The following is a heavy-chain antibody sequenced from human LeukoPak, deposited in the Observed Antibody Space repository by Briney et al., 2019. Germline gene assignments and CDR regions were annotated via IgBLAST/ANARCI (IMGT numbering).Heavy chain of an antibody. Sequence: GGSLRLSCAASGFTFSSYSMNWVRQAPGKGLEWVSSISSSSSYIYYADSVKGRFTISRDNAKNSLYLQMNSLRAEDMAVYYCARDTHYYDSSGSMLYYFDYWGQGTLVTVSS. CDR2: ISSSSSYI. V-gene: IGHV3-21*01. D-gene: IGHD3-22*01. CDR1: GFTFSSYS. CDR3: ARDTHYYDSSGSMLYYFDY. J-gene: IGHJ4*02.